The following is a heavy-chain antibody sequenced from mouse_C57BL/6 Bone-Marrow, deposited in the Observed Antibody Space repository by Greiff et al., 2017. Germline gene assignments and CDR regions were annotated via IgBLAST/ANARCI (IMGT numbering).Heavy chain of an antibody. CDR2: INPSSGYT. CDR3: ARDGPNAY. CDR1: GYTFTSYT. J-gene: IGHJ3*01. D-gene: IGHD2-3*01. V-gene: IGHV1-4*01. Sequence: QVQLKESGAELARPGASVKMSCKASGYTFTSYTMHWVKQRPGQGLEWIGYINPSSGYTKYNQKFKDKATLTADKSSSTAYMQLSSLTSEDSAVYYCARDGPNAYWGQGTLVTVSA.